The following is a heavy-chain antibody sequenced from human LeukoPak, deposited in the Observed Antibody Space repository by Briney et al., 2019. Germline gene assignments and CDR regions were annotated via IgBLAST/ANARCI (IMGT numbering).Heavy chain of an antibody. J-gene: IGHJ5*02. CDR3: ARDIQYYDFWSGYYKGGDNWFDP. CDR1: GFTFCSYA. D-gene: IGHD3-3*01. Sequence: PGGSLRPSCAASGFTFCSYAVSWVRQAPGKGLEWVSAISGSGGSTYYADSVKGRFTISRDNAKNSLYRHMNSLRAEDTAVYYCARDIQYYDFWSGYYKGGDNWFDPWGQGTRVTVSS. CDR2: ISGSGGST. V-gene: IGHV3-23*01.